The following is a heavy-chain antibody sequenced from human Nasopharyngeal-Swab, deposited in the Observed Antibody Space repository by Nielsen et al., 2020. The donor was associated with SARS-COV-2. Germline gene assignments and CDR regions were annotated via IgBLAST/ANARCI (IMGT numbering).Heavy chain of an antibody. J-gene: IGHJ4*02. CDR2: IYYGGRP. Sequence: LRLSCAVSGGSISSGGYYWSWIRQLPGKGLEWMGYIYYGGRPYNNPSLKSRVTMSVDTSKNQFSLELNSVTAADTAVYDCARANRSGIFGLVLNFDYLGQGTLVTVSS. CDR1: GGSISSGGYY. D-gene: IGHD3-3*01. V-gene: IGHV4-31*11. CDR3: ARANRSGIFGLVLNFDY.